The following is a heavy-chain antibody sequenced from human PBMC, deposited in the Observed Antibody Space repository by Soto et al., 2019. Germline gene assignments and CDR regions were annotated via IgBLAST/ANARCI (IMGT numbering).Heavy chain of an antibody. CDR2: ITPFNGNT. J-gene: IGHJ4*02. D-gene: IGHD3-22*01. V-gene: IGHV1-45*02. CDR1: GNSCTYIY. CDR3: ESGRYDVSGYFDY. Sequence: SVKVSCRGSGNSCTYIYRHWVRRAPGQALEWMGWITPFNGNTKYAQKFQDRVTFTGDTSLITAYMELSSLRSGDTAMFYCESGRYDVSGYFDYWGQGTLVTVSS.